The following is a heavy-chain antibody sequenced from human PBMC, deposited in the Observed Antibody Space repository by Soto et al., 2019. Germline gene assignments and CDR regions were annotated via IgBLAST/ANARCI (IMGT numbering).Heavy chain of an antibody. J-gene: IGHJ5*02. D-gene: IGHD1-7*01. CDR3: ARGGLELHFNWFDP. CDR1: GYPFTSYG. V-gene: IGHV1-18*01. CDR2: ISAYNGNT. Sequence: ASMEVSCKASGYPFTSYGISWVRQAPGQGLEWMGWISAYNGNTNYAQKLQGRVTMTTDTSTSTAYMELRSLRSDDTAVYYCARGGLELHFNWFDPWGQGTLVTVSS.